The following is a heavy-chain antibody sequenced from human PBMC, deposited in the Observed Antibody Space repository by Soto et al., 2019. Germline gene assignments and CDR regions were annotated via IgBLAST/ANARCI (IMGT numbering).Heavy chain of an antibody. J-gene: IGHJ4*02. CDR1: GGTFSSYA. V-gene: IGHV1-69*01. CDR3: ARAGSSWYSTIAVDGAFDY. CDR2: IIPIFGTA. D-gene: IGHD6-13*01. Sequence: QVQLVQSGAEVKKPGSSVKVSCKASGGTFSSYAISWVRQAPGQGLEWMGGIIPIFGTANYAQKFQGRVTITADESTSTASMELSSLRAEDTAVYYCARAGSSWYSTIAVDGAFDYWGQGTLVTVSS.